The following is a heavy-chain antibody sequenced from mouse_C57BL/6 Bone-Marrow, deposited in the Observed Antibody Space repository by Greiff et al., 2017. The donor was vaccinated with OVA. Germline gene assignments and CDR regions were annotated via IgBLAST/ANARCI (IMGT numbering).Heavy chain of an antibody. CDR3: ARSGGSGYPFAY. V-gene: IGHV1-82*01. CDR2: IYPGDGDT. J-gene: IGHJ3*01. CDR1: GYAFSSSW. Sequence: VQLQQSGPELVKPGASVKISCKASGYAFSSSWMNWVKQRPGKGLEWIGRIYPGDGDTNYNGKFKGKATLTADKSSSTAYMQLSSLTSEDSAVYFCARSGGSGYPFAYWGQGTLVTVSA. D-gene: IGHD3-2*02.